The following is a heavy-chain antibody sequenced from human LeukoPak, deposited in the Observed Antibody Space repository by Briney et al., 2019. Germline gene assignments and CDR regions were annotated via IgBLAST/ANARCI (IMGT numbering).Heavy chain of an antibody. CDR1: GFTFSNYA. CDR3: AKGGTYYYYYMDV. J-gene: IGHJ6*03. Sequence: GGSLRLSCAASGFTFSNYAMNWVRQAPGKGLEWVSYISSGSTTIYYADSVKGRFTISRDNAKNSLYLQMNSLRAEDTAVYYCAKGGTYYYYYMDVWGKGTTVTVSS. V-gene: IGHV3-48*01. D-gene: IGHD5-12*01. CDR2: ISSGSTTI.